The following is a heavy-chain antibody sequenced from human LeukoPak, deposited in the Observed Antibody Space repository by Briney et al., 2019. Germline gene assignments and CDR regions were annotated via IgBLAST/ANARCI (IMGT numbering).Heavy chain of an antibody. CDR1: GGSFSGYY. CDR2: INHSGST. J-gene: IGHJ2*01. D-gene: IGHD2-15*01. Sequence: PSETLSLTCAVYGGSFSGYYWSWIRHPPGKGLEWIGQINHSGSTNYNASLKSRVTISVDTSKNQFSLKLSSVTAPDTAVYDCARGGRSLVAAQFDLWGRGTLVTVSS. V-gene: IGHV4-34*01. CDR3: ARGGRSLVAAQFDL.